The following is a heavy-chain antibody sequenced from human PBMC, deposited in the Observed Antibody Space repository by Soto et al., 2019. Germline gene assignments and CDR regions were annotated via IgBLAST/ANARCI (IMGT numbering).Heavy chain of an antibody. D-gene: IGHD3-3*01. J-gene: IGHJ4*02. CDR2: ISPSGSYM. CDR1: GFIFNTYS. CDR3: ARFGLVTFDC. Sequence: EMQLVESGGGLVKPGGSLRLSCAASGFIFNTYSMDWVRQAPAKGLEWVASISPSGSYMYYGDSLKGRFTVSRDNAKNSLYLQMDSLRADDTAIYYCARFGLVTFDCWGQGTLVTVSS. V-gene: IGHV3-21*01.